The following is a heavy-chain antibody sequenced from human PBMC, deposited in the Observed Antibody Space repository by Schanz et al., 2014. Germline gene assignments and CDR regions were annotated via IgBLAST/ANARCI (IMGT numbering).Heavy chain of an antibody. CDR1: GFTFSSYG. CDR3: ARDGGRDGYNLAFDV. CDR2: VCYDGSKK. Sequence: QVQLVESGGGVVQPGGSPRLSCAASGFTFSSYGMHWVRQVPGKGLEWVAVVCYDGSKKYYADSVKGRFTTSRDSSKNTLFLQMNSLRAEDTAVYFCARDGGRDGYNLAFDVWGQGTLVTVSS. V-gene: IGHV3-33*01. J-gene: IGHJ3*01. D-gene: IGHD5-12*01.